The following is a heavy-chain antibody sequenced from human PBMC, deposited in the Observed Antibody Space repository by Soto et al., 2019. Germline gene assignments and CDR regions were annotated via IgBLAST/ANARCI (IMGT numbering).Heavy chain of an antibody. CDR2: IYSGGST. Sequence: GGSLRLSCAASGFTVSSNYMGWVRQAPGKGLEWVSVIYSGGSTYYADSVKGRFTISRDNSKNTLYLQMNSLRAEDTAVYYCARVGSWNYLGDYYYGMDVWGQGTTVTVSS. CDR3: ARVGSWNYLGDYYYGMDV. CDR1: GFTVSSNY. J-gene: IGHJ6*02. V-gene: IGHV3-53*01. D-gene: IGHD1-7*01.